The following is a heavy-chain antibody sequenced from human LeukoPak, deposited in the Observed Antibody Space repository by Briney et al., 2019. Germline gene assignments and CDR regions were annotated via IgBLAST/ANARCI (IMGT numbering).Heavy chain of an antibody. V-gene: IGHV3-30*18. CDR1: GFAFSSCG. J-gene: IGHJ4*02. CDR3: VKSVSTGLGVIDF. D-gene: IGHD3-9*01. CDR2: ISFDGSNK. Sequence: GRSLILSCAASGFAFSSCGMHWVRQAPGKGLEWVAFISFDGSNKYSADSVKGRFTISRDNFKNTLFLQMNTLRAEDTAIYYCVKSVSTGLGVIDFWGQGTLVTVSS.